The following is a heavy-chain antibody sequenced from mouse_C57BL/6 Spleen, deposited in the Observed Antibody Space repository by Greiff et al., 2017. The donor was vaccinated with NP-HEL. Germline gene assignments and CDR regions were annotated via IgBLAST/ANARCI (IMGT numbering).Heavy chain of an antibody. CDR2: ISDGGSYT. CDR1: GFTFSSYA. J-gene: IGHJ2*01. CDR3: ARDYGNFYFDY. V-gene: IGHV5-4*01. Sequence: EVQLQESGGGLVKPGGSLKLSCAASGFTFSSYAMSWVRQTPEKRLEWVATISDGGSYTYYPDNVKGRFTISRDNAKNNLYLQMSHLKSEDTAMYYCARDYGNFYFDYWGQGTTLTVSS. D-gene: IGHD2-1*01.